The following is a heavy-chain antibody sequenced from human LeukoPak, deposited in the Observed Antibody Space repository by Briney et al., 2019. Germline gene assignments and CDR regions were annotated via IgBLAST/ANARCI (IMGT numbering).Heavy chain of an antibody. J-gene: IGHJ3*02. CDR3: ASDGIGSSGYYLHDAFDI. CDR2: ISGSGRSI. V-gene: IGHV3-48*01. D-gene: IGHD3-22*01. CDR1: GFTFSSYS. Sequence: GGSLRLSCAASGFTFSSYSMNWVRQAPGKALEWVSYISGSGRSISYADSVKGRFTISRDNSKNTLYLQMNSLRAEDTAVYYCASDGIGSSGYYLHDAFDIWGQGTMVTVSS.